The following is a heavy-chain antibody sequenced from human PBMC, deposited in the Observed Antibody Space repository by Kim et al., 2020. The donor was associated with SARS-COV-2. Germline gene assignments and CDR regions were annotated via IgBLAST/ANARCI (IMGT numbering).Heavy chain of an antibody. CDR3: ARGLRRGWFFDY. D-gene: IGHD6-19*01. V-gene: IGHV6-1*01. Sequence: DYAVSVKSRITINPDTSKNQFSLQLNSVTPEDTAVYYCARGLRRGWFFDYWGQGTLVTVSS. J-gene: IGHJ4*02.